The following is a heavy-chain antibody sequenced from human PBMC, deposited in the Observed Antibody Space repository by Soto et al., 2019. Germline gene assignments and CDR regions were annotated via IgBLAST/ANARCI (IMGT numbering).Heavy chain of an antibody. D-gene: IGHD2-15*01. CDR3: ARYRSRWYPRYYYGMDV. Sequence: GGSLRLSCAASGFTFSSYSMNWVRQAPGKGLEWVSSISSSSSYIYYADSVKGRFTISRDNAKNPLYLQMNSLRAEDTAVYYCARYRSRWYPRYYYGMDVWGQGTTVTVSS. J-gene: IGHJ6*02. CDR2: ISSSSSYI. CDR1: GFTFSSYS. V-gene: IGHV3-21*01.